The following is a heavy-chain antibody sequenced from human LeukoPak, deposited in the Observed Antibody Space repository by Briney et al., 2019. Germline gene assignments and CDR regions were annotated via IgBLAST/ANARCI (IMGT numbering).Heavy chain of an antibody. Sequence: VQPGRSLRLSCTASGFTFSTYGMHWVRQAPGKGLEWVAVISHDGNNKDYADSVKGRFTISRDNSKNTVYLQMNSLRAEDTAVYNCAKVAGSWFGEFYYFDYWGQEPWSPSPQ. J-gene: IGHJ4*01. CDR3: AKVAGSWFGEFYYFDY. CDR2: ISHDGNNK. D-gene: IGHD3-10*01. V-gene: IGHV3-30*18. CDR1: GFTFSTYG.